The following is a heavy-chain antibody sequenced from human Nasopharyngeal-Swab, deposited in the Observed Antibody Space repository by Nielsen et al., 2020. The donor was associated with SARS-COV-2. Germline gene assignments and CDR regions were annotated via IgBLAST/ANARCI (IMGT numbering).Heavy chain of an antibody. CDR1: GFTFSSYA. D-gene: IGHD1-14*01. V-gene: IGHV3-30-3*01. Sequence: SLNIYCAASGFTFSSYAMPWVRQPPGKGLEWVAVISYDGSNKYYADSVKGRFTISRDNSKNTLYLQMNSLRAEDTAVYYCARDSGSAFDIWGQGTMVTVSS. J-gene: IGHJ3*02. CDR2: ISYDGSNK. CDR3: ARDSGSAFDI.